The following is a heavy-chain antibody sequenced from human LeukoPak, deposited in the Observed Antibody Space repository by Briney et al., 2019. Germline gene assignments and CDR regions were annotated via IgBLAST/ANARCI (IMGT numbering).Heavy chain of an antibody. J-gene: IGHJ5*02. CDR2: INPNSGGT. V-gene: IGHV1-2*02. CDR1: GYTFTAYY. CDR3: ARAIIETANWFDP. Sequence: ASVKVSCKASGYTFTAYYMHWVRQAPGQGLEWMGWINPNSGGTNYEQKFQGRVTMTRDTSISTAYMELSRLRSDDTAVYYCARAIIETANWFDPWGQGTLVTVSS. D-gene: IGHD1-14*01.